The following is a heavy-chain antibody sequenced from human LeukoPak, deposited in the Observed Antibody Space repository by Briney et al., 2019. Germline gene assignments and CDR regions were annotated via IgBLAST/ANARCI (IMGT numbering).Heavy chain of an antibody. V-gene: IGHV5-51*01. Sequence: GGALKISCKGSGYSFTSYWIGWVRQMPGKGLEWMGIIYPGDSDTRYSPSFQGQVTISADKFISTAYLQWSSLKASDTAMYYCARQRTGDIAAQGYWGQGTLVTVSS. CDR2: IYPGDSDT. CDR3: ARQRTGDIAAQGY. D-gene: IGHD6-6*01. CDR1: GYSFTSYW. J-gene: IGHJ4*02.